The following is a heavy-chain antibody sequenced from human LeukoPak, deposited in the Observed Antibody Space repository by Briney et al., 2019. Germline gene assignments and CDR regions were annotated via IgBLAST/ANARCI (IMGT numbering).Heavy chain of an antibody. D-gene: IGHD3-9*01. Sequence: GRSLRLSCAASGFTFSSYGMHWVRQAPGKGLEWVAVIWYDGSNKYYANSVKGRFTISRDNSKNTLYLQMNSLRAEDTAVYYCAAAASGLRYFDWSDPLDYWGQGTLVTVSS. V-gene: IGHV3-33*01. CDR1: GFTFSSYG. J-gene: IGHJ4*02. CDR3: AAAASGLRYFDWSDPLDY. CDR2: IWYDGSNK.